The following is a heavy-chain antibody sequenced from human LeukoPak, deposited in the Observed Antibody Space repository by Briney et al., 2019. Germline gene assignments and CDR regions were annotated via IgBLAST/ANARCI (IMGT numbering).Heavy chain of an antibody. CDR2: IRHDGSIK. J-gene: IGHJ4*02. D-gene: IGHD3-16*01. CDR1: GFIFSTYG. Sequence: LPGGSLRLSCAASGFIFSTYGMYWVRQAPGKGLEWVAFIRHDGSIKNYADSVKGRSTISRDNSKNTLYLQMNSLRAEDTAVYYCAKDSLADIDYWGQGTLVTVSS. V-gene: IGHV3-30*02. CDR3: AKDSLADIDY.